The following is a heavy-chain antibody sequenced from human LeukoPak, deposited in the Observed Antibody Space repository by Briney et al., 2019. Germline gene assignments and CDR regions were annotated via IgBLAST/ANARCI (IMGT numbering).Heavy chain of an antibody. J-gene: IGHJ4*02. CDR3: DFSSAGYYYQPFDY. V-gene: IGHV3-9*03. CDR1: GFTFDDYA. Sequence: SLRLSCAASGFTFDDYAMHWVRQAPGKGLEWVSGISWNSCSIGYADSVEGRFTISRDNATNSLYLQMNSLRAEDMAFYSCDFSSAGYYYQPFDYWGQGTLVTVSS. CDR2: ISWNSCSI. D-gene: IGHD3-22*01.